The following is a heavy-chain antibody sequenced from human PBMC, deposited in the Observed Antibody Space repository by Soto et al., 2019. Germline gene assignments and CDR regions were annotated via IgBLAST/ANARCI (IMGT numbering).Heavy chain of an antibody. J-gene: IGHJ4*02. CDR2: ISGSGGST. CDR3: AKEYDRSGYYPDY. V-gene: IGHV3-23*01. CDR1: GFTFSSYA. D-gene: IGHD3-22*01. Sequence: PGGSLRLSCAASGFTFSSYAMTWVRQAPGKGLEWVSVISGSGGSTYFADSVKGRFTISRDNSKNTLYLQMSSLRAEDTALYYCAKEYDRSGYYPDYWGQGTLVTVSS.